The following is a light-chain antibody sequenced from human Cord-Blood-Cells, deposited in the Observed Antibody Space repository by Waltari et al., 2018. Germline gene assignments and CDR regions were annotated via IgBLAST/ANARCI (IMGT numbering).Light chain of an antibody. Sequence: DIQMTQSPSSLSASVGDRVTITCRASQSISSYLNWYQQKPVKAPKLLIYAASSLQSGVPSRFSGSGSGTDFTLTISSLQPEDFATYYWQQSYSTPWTFGQGTKVEIK. V-gene: IGKV1-39*01. CDR2: AAS. CDR1: QSISSY. J-gene: IGKJ1*01. CDR3: QQSYSTPWT.